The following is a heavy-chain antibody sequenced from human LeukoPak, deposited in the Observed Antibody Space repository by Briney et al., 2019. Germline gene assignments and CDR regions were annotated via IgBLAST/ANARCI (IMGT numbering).Heavy chain of an antibody. CDR2: ITGSSTYI. J-gene: IGHJ5*02. CDR3: ARDLTVTSTCWFDL. Sequence: SGGSLRLSCAVSGFTFSSYTMNWVRQAPGKGLEWVSSITGSSTYIYYADSVKGRFTISRDNAKNSLYLQMNNLGAEDTPVYYCARDLTVTSTCWFDLWGQGTLVTVSS. V-gene: IGHV3-21*01. CDR1: GFTFSSYT. D-gene: IGHD4-11*01.